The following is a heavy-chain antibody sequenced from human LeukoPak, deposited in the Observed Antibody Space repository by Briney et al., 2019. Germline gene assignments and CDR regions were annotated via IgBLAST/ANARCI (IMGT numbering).Heavy chain of an antibody. J-gene: IGHJ5*02. CDR2: ISYDGSNK. Sequence: PGGSLRLSCAASGFTFSSYAMHWVRQAPGKGLEWVAVISYDGSNKYYADSVKGRFTISRDNSKNTLYLQMNSLRAEDTAVYYCARDKGPQQLVRQGDWFDPWGQGTLVTVSS. CDR1: GFTFSSYA. V-gene: IGHV3-30-3*01. CDR3: ARDKGPQQLVRQGDWFDP. D-gene: IGHD6-13*01.